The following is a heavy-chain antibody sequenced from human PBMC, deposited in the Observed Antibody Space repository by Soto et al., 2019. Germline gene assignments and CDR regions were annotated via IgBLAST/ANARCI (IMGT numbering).Heavy chain of an antibody. CDR1: GGSFSDFA. J-gene: IGHJ4*02. V-gene: IGHV1-69*01. CDR2: IIPMFAAT. Sequence: QVQLAQSGAEVRKPGSSVKVSCRASGGSFSDFAFSWVRQAPGQGLEWMGGIIPMFAATKYAQRFKDRVTITADASTKTVYLALRSLTSDDSAVYYCARGGIVAVPAALSSYDDYTNYRFDSWGQGTLVSVSS. D-gene: IGHD2-15*01. CDR3: ARGGIVAVPAALSSYDDYTNYRFDS.